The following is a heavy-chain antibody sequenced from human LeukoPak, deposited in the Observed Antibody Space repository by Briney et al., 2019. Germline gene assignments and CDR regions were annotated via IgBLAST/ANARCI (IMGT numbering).Heavy chain of an antibody. Sequence: GGSLRLSCAASGFTFSSYGMHWVRQAPGKGLEWVAVIWYDGSNKYYADSVRGRFTISRDNSKNTLYLQMNSLRAEDTAVYYCAKENVLERRYYYYYMDVWGKGTTVTVSS. V-gene: IGHV3-33*06. J-gene: IGHJ6*03. CDR1: GFTFSSYG. D-gene: IGHD1-1*01. CDR3: AKENVLERRYYYYYMDV. CDR2: IWYDGSNK.